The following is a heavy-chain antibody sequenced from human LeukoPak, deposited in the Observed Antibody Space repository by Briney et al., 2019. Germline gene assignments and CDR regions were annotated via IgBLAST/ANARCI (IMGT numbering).Heavy chain of an antibody. CDR3: ARGREYCSSTSCRDAFDI. V-gene: IGHV3-33*01. CDR1: GFTFNRYA. CDR2: IWYDGSNK. Sequence: GRSLRLSCAASGFTFNRYAMHWVRQAPGKGLEWVAVIWYDGSNKYYADSVKGRFTISRDNSKNTLYLQMNSLRAEDTAVYYCARGREYCSSTSCRDAFDIWGLGTMVTVSS. J-gene: IGHJ3*02. D-gene: IGHD2-2*01.